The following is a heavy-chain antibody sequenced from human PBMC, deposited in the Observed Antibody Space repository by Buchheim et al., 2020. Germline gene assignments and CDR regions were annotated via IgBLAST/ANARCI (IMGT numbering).Heavy chain of an antibody. D-gene: IGHD3-3*01. CDR2: IGSSGSTI. V-gene: IGHV3-48*03. CDR3: ARGGGYDFWSGSNGMDV. CDR1: GFTLSSYE. Sequence: EVQLVESGGGLVQPGGFLRLSCAASGFTLSSYEMNWVRQAPGKGLEWVSYIGSSGSTIYYADSVKGRFTISRDNAKNSLYLHMNSLRVEDTAVYYCARGGGYDFWSGSNGMDVWGQGTT. J-gene: IGHJ6*02.